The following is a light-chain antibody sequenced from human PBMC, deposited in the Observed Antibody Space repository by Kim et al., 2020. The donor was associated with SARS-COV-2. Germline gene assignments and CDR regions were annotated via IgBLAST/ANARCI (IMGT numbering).Light chain of an antibody. CDR1: QSVSGW. Sequence: ASVGDRVTIRCRASQSVSGWLAWYQQKPGRAPKVLIYDAFNLESGVPSRLSGSGSGTEFTLTISSLRPDDFATYYCQQYDSYPWTFGQGTKVDIK. CDR2: DAF. V-gene: IGKV1-5*01. J-gene: IGKJ1*01. CDR3: QQYDSYPWT.